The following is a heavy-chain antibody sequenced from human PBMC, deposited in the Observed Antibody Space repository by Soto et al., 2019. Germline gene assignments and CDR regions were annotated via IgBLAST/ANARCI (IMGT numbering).Heavy chain of an antibody. V-gene: IGHV4-59*08. J-gene: IGHJ4*02. CDR2: IYYSGST. CDR3: ARRYSSSFDF. CDR1: GGSISSYY. Sequence: PETFSHTYTVSGGSISSYYWSWIRQPPGKGLEWIGYIYYSGSTNYNPSLKSRVTISVDTSKNHFSLKLSFVTAADTAVYYCARRYSSSFDFWGQGTLVTVSS. D-gene: IGHD6-13*01.